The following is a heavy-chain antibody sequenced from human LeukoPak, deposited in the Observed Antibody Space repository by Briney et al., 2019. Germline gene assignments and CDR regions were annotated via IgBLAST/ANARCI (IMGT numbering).Heavy chain of an antibody. D-gene: IGHD6-13*01. CDR1: GFTFSRYW. CDR2: ISSSGSTI. Sequence: PGGSLRLSCAASGFTFSRYWMNWVRQAPGKGLEWVSYISSSGSTIYYADSVKGRFTISRDNSKNSLYLQMNSLRTEDTALYYCAKDVTGYSSSWYSWFDPWGQGTLVTVSS. CDR3: AKDVTGYSSSWYSWFDP. J-gene: IGHJ5*02. V-gene: IGHV3-48*04.